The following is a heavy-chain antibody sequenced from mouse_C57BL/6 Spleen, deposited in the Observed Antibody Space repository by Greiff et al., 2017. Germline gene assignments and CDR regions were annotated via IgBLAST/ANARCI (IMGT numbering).Heavy chain of an antibody. V-gene: IGHV1-69*01. CDR2: IDPSDSYT. D-gene: IGHD2-4*01. CDR1: GYTFTSYW. CDR3: ARRGDYDPFAY. J-gene: IGHJ3*01. Sequence: VQLQQPGAELVMPGASVKLSCKASGYTFTSYWMHWVKQRPGQGLEWIGEIDPSDSYTNYNQKFKGKSTLTVDKSSSTAYMQLSSLTAEDSAVYYCARRGDYDPFAYWGQGTLVTVSA.